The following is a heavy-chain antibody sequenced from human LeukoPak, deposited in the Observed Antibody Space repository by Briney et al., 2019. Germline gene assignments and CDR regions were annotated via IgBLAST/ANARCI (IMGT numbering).Heavy chain of an antibody. V-gene: IGHV3-11*04. Sequence: PGGSLRLSCAASGFTFSDYHMNWIRQAPGKGLEWVSYISSSGSTIYYADSVKGRFTISRDNDKNSLYLQMKSLRAEDTAVYYCARYSSSFQLDYWGQGTLVTVSS. CDR2: ISSSGSTI. D-gene: IGHD6-13*01. CDR1: GFTFSDYH. CDR3: ARYSSSFQLDY. J-gene: IGHJ4*02.